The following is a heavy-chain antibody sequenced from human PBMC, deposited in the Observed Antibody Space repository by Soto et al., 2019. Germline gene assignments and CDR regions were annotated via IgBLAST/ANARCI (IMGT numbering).Heavy chain of an antibody. J-gene: IGHJ4*02. D-gene: IGHD5-18*01. CDR3: ARTSGTAMAYSFDY. CDR1: GYTFTSNY. V-gene: IGHV1-46*03. CDR2: INPSGGST. Sequence: GTSVKVTCEESGYTFTSNYRHWVRQAPGQGLEWMGIINPSGGSTSYAQKFQGRVTMTRDTSTSTVYMELSSLRSEDTAVYYCARTSGTAMAYSFDYWGQGTLVTVSS.